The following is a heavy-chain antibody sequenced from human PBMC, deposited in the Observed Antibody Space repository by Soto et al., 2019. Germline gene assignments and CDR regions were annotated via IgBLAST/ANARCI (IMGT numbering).Heavy chain of an antibody. D-gene: IGHD6-13*01. CDR2: ISYDGSNK. J-gene: IGHJ4*02. V-gene: IGHV3-30*18. CDR3: AKARLTKTSIASTGASDY. CDR1: GFTFSFYR. Sequence: QLQLVESGGGVVQPGRSLRLSCVASGFTFSFYRMHWVRQAPGEGLEWVAVISYDGSNKYYADSEKGRFTISRDNSKKTLDLQMNSLRAEDTAVYYCAKARLTKTSIASTGASDYWGQGTLVTVSS.